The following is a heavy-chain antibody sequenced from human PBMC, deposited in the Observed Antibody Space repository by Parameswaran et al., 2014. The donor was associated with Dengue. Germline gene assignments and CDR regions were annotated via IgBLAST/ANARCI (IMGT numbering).Heavy chain of an antibody. J-gene: IGHJ4*02. D-gene: IGHD5-18*01. CDR2: IDWDDDK. CDR3: ARTRGYTHGLYFDY. V-gene: IGHV2-70*11. Sequence: RWIRQPPGKALEWLARIDWDDDKYYSTSLETRLTISKDASKTRVVLTVTDVDPVDTATYYCARTRGYTHGLYFDYWGQGALVTVSS.